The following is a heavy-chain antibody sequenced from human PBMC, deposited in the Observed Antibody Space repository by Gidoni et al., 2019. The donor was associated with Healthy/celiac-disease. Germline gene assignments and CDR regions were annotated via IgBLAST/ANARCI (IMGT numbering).Heavy chain of an antibody. V-gene: IGHV1-69*06. D-gene: IGHD2-2*01. CDR3: ARGAVPAPQVPYYYYYYMDV. CDR2: IIPIFGTA. CDR1: GGTFSSYA. Sequence: QVQLVQSGAEVKKPGSSVKVSCKASGGTFSSYAISWVRQAPGQGLEWMGGIIPIFGTANYAQKFQGRVTITADKSTSTAYMELSSLRSEDTAVYYCARGAVPAPQVPYYYYYYMDVWGKGTTVTVSS. J-gene: IGHJ6*03.